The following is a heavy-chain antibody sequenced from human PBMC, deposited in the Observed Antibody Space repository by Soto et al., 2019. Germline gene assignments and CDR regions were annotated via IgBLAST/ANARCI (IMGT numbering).Heavy chain of an antibody. V-gene: IGHV1-18*01. CDR3: ARGGSSWSAEYCQH. CDR1: GYTFTNYG. J-gene: IGHJ1*01. Sequence: QVQLVQSGAEVRKPGASVKVSCKASGYTFTNYGVSWVRQAPGQGPEWMGWINPYNGKTNYAQTLQGRVTMTTDTSTSTAYMELRSLRSDDTAVYYCARGGSSWSAEYCQHWGQGTLVIVSS. D-gene: IGHD6-13*01. CDR2: INPYNGKT.